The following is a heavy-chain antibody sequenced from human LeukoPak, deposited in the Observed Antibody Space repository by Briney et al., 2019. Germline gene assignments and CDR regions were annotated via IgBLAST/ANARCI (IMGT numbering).Heavy chain of an antibody. D-gene: IGHD6-13*01. CDR1: GFTFSSYA. CDR3: ASIIADDAFDI. Sequence: PGGSLRLSCAASGFTFSSYAMHWVRQAPGKGLEWVAVISYDGSNKYYADSVKGRFTISRDNSKNTLYLQMNSLRAEDTAVYYCASIIADDAFDIWGQGTMVTVSS. J-gene: IGHJ3*02. V-gene: IGHV3-30*04. CDR2: ISYDGSNK.